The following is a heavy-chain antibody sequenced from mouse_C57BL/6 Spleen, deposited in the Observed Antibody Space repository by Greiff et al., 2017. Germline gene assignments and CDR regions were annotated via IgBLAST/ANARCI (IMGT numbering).Heavy chain of an antibody. V-gene: IGHV1-82*01. CDR3: AKGDSNLPFDY. Sequence: VKLMESGPELVKPGASVKISCKASGYAFSSSWMNWVKQRPGKGLEWIGRIYPGDGDTNYNGKFKGKATLTADKSSSTAYMQLSSLTSEDSAVYFCAKGDSNLPFDYWGQGTTLTVSS. CDR2: IYPGDGDT. CDR1: GYAFSSSW. D-gene: IGHD2-5*01. J-gene: IGHJ2*01.